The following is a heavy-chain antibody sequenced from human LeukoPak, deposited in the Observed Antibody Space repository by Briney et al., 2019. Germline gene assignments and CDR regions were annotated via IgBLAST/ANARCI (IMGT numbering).Heavy chain of an antibody. CDR3: ASGGWYLIGFDY. Sequence: GESLRLSCAASGFTFSHYGMHWVRQAPGKGLEWVANIKQDGSEKYYVDSVKGRFTISRDNAKNSLYLQMNSLRAEDTAVYYCASGGWYLIGFDYWGQGTLVTVSP. D-gene: IGHD6-19*01. CDR2: IKQDGSEK. CDR1: GFTFSHYG. V-gene: IGHV3-7*01. J-gene: IGHJ4*02.